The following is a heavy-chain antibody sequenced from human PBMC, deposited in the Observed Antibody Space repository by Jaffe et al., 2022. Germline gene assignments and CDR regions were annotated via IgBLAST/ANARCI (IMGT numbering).Heavy chain of an antibody. D-gene: IGHD2-15*01. Sequence: QVQLVQSGAEVKKPGASVKVSCKASGYTFTSYAMHWVRQAPGQRLEWMGWINAGNGNTKYSQKFQGRVTITRDTSASTAYMELSSLRSEDTAVYYCARDSDYLDIVVVVAATPEGGFDYWGQGTLVTVSS. V-gene: IGHV1-3*01. J-gene: IGHJ4*02. CDR1: GYTFTSYA. CDR2: INAGNGNT. CDR3: ARDSDYLDIVVVVAATPEGGFDY.